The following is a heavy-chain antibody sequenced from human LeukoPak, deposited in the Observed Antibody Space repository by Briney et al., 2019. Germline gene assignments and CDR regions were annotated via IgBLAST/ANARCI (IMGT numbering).Heavy chain of an antibody. CDR3: AREIVWSGYYGGDQEFDY. CDR2: IYYSGST. Sequence: PSETLSLTCTVSGGSISSSSYYWGWIRQPPGKGLEWIGSIYYSGSTYYNPSLKSRVTISVDTSKNQFSLKLSSVTAADTAVYYCAREIVWSGYYGGDQEFDYWGQGTLVTVSS. V-gene: IGHV4-39*07. D-gene: IGHD3-3*01. J-gene: IGHJ4*02. CDR1: GGSISSSSYY.